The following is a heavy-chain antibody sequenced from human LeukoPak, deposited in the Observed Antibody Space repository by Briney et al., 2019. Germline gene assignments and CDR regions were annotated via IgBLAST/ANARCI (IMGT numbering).Heavy chain of an antibody. J-gene: IGHJ1*01. V-gene: IGHV1-24*01. CDR2: FDPEDGET. D-gene: IGHD3-22*01. CDR1: GYTLTELS. CDR3: ATPYESSGYYYLYFQH. Sequence: GASVKVSCKVSGYTLTELSMHWVRQAPGKGLEWMGGFDPEDGETIYAQKFQGRVTMTEDTSTDTAYMELSSLRSEDTAGYYCATPYESSGYYYLYFQHWGQGTLVTVSS.